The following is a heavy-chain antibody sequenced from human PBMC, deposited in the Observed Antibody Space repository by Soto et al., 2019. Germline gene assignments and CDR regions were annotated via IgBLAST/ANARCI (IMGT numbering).Heavy chain of an antibody. J-gene: IGHJ6*02. CDR1: GGTFSSFA. D-gene: IGHD2-21*01. V-gene: IGHV1-69*12. CDR3: ARDRVMRGNAYYYGMDV. Sequence: QVLLVQSGAEVKKPGSSVRFSCKTSGGTFSSFAISWVRLAPGQGLEWMGVIVPMFAAPTYAQKFQGRVSITADESTRTAYMELSRLRSDDTAVYYCARDRVMRGNAYYYGMDVWGQGTTVTVSS. CDR2: IVPMFAAP.